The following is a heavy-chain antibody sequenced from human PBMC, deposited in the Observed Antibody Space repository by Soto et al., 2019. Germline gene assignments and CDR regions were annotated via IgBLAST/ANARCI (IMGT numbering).Heavy chain of an antibody. CDR3: ARVGYGDTID. D-gene: IGHD4-17*01. CDR1: GGSFSGYY. Sequence: SETLSLTCAVYGGSFSGYYWSWIRQPPGKGLEWIGEINHSGSTNYNPSLKSRVTISVDTSKNQFSLKLSSVTAADTAVYYCARVGYGDTIDWGQGTLVTVSS. V-gene: IGHV4-34*01. J-gene: IGHJ4*02. CDR2: INHSGST.